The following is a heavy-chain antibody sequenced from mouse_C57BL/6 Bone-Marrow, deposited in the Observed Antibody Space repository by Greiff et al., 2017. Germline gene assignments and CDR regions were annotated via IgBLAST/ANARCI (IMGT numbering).Heavy chain of an antibody. Sequence: VKLQQPGAELGRPGTSVKLSCKASGYTFTSYWLHWVKQTPGQGLEWIGVIDPSDRYTNYNQKFKGKATLTVDTSSSTAYMQLSSLTSEDSAVYYCARSRGSSSFAYWGQGTLVTVSA. V-gene: IGHV1-59*01. CDR1: GYTFTSYW. CDR2: IDPSDRYT. CDR3: ARSRGSSSFAY. J-gene: IGHJ3*01. D-gene: IGHD1-1*01.